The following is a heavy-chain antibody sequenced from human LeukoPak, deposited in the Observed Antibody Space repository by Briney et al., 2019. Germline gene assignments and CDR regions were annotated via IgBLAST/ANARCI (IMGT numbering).Heavy chain of an antibody. V-gene: IGHV3-21*01. CDR2: ISSSSSYI. D-gene: IGHD6-13*01. J-gene: IGHJ5*02. CDR1: GVTFSSFS. CDR3: ARAGSSSWYGVGWFDP. Sequence: PGGSLRLSCETSGVTFSSFSLNWVRQAPGKGLEWVSSISSSSSYIYYADSVKGRFTISRDNAKNSLYLQMNSLRAEDTAVYYCARAGSSSWYGVGWFDPWGQGTLVTVSS.